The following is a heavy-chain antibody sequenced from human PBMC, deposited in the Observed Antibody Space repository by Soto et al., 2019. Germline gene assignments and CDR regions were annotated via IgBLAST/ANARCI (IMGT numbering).Heavy chain of an antibody. V-gene: IGHV3-23*01. Sequence: GGSLRLSWAASGFSLSDYAMTWVRQAPGKGLEWVSGISGSGTIYADSVKGRFTISRDNAKNTLFLQMNSLRAEDTAIYYCVRDWFGESNWGRGTLVTVSS. CDR2: ISGSGT. J-gene: IGHJ4*02. D-gene: IGHD3-10*01. CDR3: VRDWFGESN. CDR1: GFSLSDYA.